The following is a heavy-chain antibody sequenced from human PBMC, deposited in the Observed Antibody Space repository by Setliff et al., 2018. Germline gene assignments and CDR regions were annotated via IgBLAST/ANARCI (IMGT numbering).Heavy chain of an antibody. V-gene: IGHV1-18*01. CDR1: GYAFITFG. CDR3: VRGPGPSVVVAIPFDH. D-gene: IGHD3-22*01. J-gene: IGHJ4*02. CDR2: ISPVYGIA. Sequence: VASVKVSCKTSGYAFITFGMSWVRQAPGQGLEWMGWISPVYGIASYARKFQGRVTMTADTSTTTAYLELTSLRYDDTAVYYCVRGPGPSVVVAIPFDHWGQGSLVTVSS.